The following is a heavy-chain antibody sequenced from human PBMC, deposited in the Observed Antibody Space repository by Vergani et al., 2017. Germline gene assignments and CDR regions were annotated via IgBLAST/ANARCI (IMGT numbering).Heavy chain of an antibody. CDR2: ISPIFGIA. CDR1: GGTFSSYA. D-gene: IGHD3-22*01. J-gene: IGHJ3*02. Sequence: QVQLVQSGAEVKKPGSSVKVSCKASGGTFSSYAISWVRQAPGQGLEWMGGISPIFGIANYAQKFQGRVTITADESTSTAYMELSSLRAEDTAAYYCARDEKTYYYDSSGPDDAFDIGGQGTMGTVSS. CDR3: ARDEKTYYYDSSGPDDAFDI. V-gene: IGHV1-69*01.